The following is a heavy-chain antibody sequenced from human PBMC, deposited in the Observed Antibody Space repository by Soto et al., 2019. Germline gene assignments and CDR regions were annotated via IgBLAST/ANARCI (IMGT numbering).Heavy chain of an antibody. J-gene: IGHJ4*02. CDR2: IYYSGST. CDR1: GGSISSSSYY. D-gene: IGHD3-22*01. Sequence: QLQLQESGPGLVKPSETLSLTCTVSGGSISSSSYYWGWIRQPPGKGLEWIGSIYYSGSTYYNPSLKSRVTISVDTSTNQFSLKLSSVTAADTAVYYCASYSSGYYKSLYFDYWGQGTLVTVSS. V-gene: IGHV4-39*01. CDR3: ASYSSGYYKSLYFDY.